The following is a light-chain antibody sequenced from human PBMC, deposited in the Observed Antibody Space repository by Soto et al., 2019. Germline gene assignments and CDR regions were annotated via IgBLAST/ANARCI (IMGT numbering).Light chain of an antibody. J-gene: IGKJ4*01. CDR2: GAS. CDR1: QTISND. V-gene: IGKV3-15*01. CDR3: QQKNKWPPVT. Sequence: EVVMTQSPATVSLSPGEGVTLSCRASQTISNDFAGYQQKPGQAPRLLIYGASTRASGVPARSNGGGSRTEVPRRVSRWQSVELGFYYCQQKNKWPPVTFGGGAKGEIK.